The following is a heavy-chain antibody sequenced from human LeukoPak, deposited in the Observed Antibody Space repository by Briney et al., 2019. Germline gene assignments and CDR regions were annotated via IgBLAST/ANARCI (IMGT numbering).Heavy chain of an antibody. V-gene: IGHV3-23*01. CDR3: AKDFGSGWYPYYFDY. Sequence: GGSLRLSCAASGFTFSSYSMNWVRQAPGKGLEWVSAISGSGGSTYYADSVKGRFTISRDNSKNTLYLQMNSLRAEDTAVYYCAKDFGSGWYPYYFDYWGQGTLVTVSS. D-gene: IGHD6-19*01. J-gene: IGHJ4*02. CDR2: ISGSGGST. CDR1: GFTFSSYS.